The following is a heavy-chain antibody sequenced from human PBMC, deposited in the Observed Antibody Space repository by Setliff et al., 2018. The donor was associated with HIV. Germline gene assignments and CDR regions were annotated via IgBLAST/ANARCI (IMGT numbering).Heavy chain of an antibody. D-gene: IGHD6-25*01. J-gene: IGHJ4*02. CDR3: ARSRPYNSALDY. V-gene: IGHV3-66*02. CDR2: IYSGGST. CDR1: GFTVSTYY. Sequence: GSLRLSCAASGFTVSTYYMSWVRQAPGKGLEWVSTIYSGGSTYHADSVKGRFTLSRDNSKNTVYLQVGSLRPDDTAMYYCARSRPYNSALDYWGQGTLVTVSS.